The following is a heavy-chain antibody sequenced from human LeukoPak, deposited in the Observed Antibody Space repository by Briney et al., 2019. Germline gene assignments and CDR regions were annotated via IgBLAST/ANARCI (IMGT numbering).Heavy chain of an antibody. V-gene: IGHV3-48*03. CDR3: ARDLLFIAAAVRISL. Sequence: PGGSLRLSCAVSGFTFSSYEMNWVRQAPGKGLEWVSYISSSGSTIYYADSVKGRFTISRDNAKKSLYLQMNSLRAEDTAVYYCARDLLFIAAAVRISLWGQGTLVTVSS. J-gene: IGHJ4*02. D-gene: IGHD6-13*01. CDR1: GFTFSSYE. CDR2: ISSSGSTI.